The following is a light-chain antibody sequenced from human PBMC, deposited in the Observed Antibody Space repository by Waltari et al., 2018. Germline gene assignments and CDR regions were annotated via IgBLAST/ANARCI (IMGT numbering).Light chain of an antibody. CDR2: GAS. Sequence: EIVLTQSPGTLSLSPGERATLSCRASQTVRTTYLAWYQQKPGQAPTLLIYGASIRATGSPDRCSVSGSGTDFSLTISSLEPQDFAVYYCQQYDISPLTCGGGTKVEIK. CDR1: QTVRTTY. CDR3: QQYDISPLT. J-gene: IGKJ4*01. V-gene: IGKV3-20*01.